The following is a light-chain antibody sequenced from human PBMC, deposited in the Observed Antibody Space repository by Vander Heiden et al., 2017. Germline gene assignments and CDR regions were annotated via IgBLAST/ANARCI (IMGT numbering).Light chain of an antibody. CDR1: QSISSY. CDR2: AAS. J-gene: IGKJ1*01. V-gene: IGKV1-39*01. Sequence: DIQMTPSPSSLSASVGDRVTITCRASQSISSYLNWYQQKPGKAPKLLIYAASSLQSGVPSRFSGSGSGTDFTLTISSLQPEDFATYYFQQCYSTPTFGPGTKVEIK. CDR3: QQCYSTPT.